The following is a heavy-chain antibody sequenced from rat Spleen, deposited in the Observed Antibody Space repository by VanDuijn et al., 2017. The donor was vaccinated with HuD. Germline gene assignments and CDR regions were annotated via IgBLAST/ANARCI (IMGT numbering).Heavy chain of an antibody. D-gene: IGHD4-1*01. V-gene: IGHV5-25*01. CDR2: ISTGGGNT. CDR3: TTYGGLRNWFAY. CDR1: GFTFSNCD. Sequence: EVQLVESGGGLVQPGRSMKLSCAASGFTFSNCDMAWVRQAPTKGLEWVASISTGGGNTYYRDSVKGRFTVSRDNAKSTLYLQMDSLRSEDTATYYCTTYGGLRNWFAYWGQGTLVTVSS. J-gene: IGHJ3*01.